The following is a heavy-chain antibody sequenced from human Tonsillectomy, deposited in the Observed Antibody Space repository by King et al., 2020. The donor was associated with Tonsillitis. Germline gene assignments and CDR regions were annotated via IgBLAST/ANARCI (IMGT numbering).Heavy chain of an antibody. D-gene: IGHD6-13*01. CDR3: ARMSAGGNNCFDS. V-gene: IGHV5-51*01. J-gene: IGHJ5*01. Sequence: AQLVQSGAEIKKPGESLKISCKDSGYTFNVYWIAWVRQVPGKGLEWMGTIFPGDSDTRYSPSFQGQVTMSVDQSNNTAHLQWNRLKSSDTAIYYCARMSAGGNNCFDSWGQGTLATVPS. CDR1: GYTFNVYW. CDR2: IFPGDSDT.